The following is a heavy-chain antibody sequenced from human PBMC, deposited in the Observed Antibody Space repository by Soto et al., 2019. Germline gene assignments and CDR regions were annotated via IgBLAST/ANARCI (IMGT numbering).Heavy chain of an antibody. D-gene: IGHD5-18*01. CDR2: INPSGGST. J-gene: IGHJ6*02. CDR1: GYTFTSYY. Sequence: ASVKVSCKASGYTFTSYYMHWVRQAPGRGLEWMGIINPSGGSTSYAQKFQGRVTMTRDTSTSTVYMELSSLRSEDTAVYYCARAAGRGYSYGYSSGMDVWGQGTTVTVSS. V-gene: IGHV1-46*01. CDR3: ARAAGRGYSYGYSSGMDV.